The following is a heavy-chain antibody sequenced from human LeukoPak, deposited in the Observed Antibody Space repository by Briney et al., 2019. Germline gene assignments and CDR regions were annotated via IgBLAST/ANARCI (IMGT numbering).Heavy chain of an antibody. V-gene: IGHV3-21*01. D-gene: IGHD1-26*01. J-gene: IGHJ3*02. CDR2: ISSSSACI. Sequence: PGGSLRLSCAASGFTLSSYSMNWVRQAPGKGLEWVSSISSSSACIHYADSVKGRFTISRDNAKNSLYLQMNSLRAEDTAVYYCARDEVGATTDPFDIWGLGTMVTVSS. CDR3: ARDEVGATTDPFDI. CDR1: GFTLSSYS.